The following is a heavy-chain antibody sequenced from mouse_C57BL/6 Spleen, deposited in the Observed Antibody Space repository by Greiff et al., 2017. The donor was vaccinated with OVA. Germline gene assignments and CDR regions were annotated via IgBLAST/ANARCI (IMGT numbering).Heavy chain of an antibody. V-gene: IGHV1-55*01. Sequence: QVQLQQPGAELVKPGASVKMSCKASGYTFTSYWMTWVKQRPGQGLEWIGDIYPGSGSTNYNEKFKSKATLTVDPSSSTASMQLSSLTSAAAAVYDCARGMVTTDVYFDYWGQGTTLTVSS. CDR3: ARGMVTTDVYFDY. J-gene: IGHJ2*01. CDR2: IYPGSGST. CDR1: GYTFTSYW. D-gene: IGHD2-2*01.